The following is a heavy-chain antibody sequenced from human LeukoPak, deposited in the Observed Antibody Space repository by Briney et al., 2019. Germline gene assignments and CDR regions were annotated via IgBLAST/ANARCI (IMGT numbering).Heavy chain of an antibody. CDR1: GFTFSSYA. J-gene: IGHJ4*02. CDR3: ASGRARDYDFWSGYPPTLND. CDR2: IYSGGST. D-gene: IGHD3-3*01. V-gene: IGHV3-53*01. Sequence: GGSLRLSCAASGFTFSSYAMSWVRQAPGKGLEWVSVIYSGGSTYYADSVKGRFTISRDNSKNTLYLQMNSLRAEDTAVYYCASGRARDYDFWSGYPPTLNDWGQGTLVTVSS.